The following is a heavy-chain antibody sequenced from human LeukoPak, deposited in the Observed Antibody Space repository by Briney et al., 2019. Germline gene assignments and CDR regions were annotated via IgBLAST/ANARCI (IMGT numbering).Heavy chain of an antibody. CDR2: INHSGST. J-gene: IGHJ1*01. Sequence: PSETLSLTCAVYGGSFSGYYWSWIRQPPGKGLEWIGEINHSGSTNYNPSLKSRVTISVDTSKNQFSLKLSSVTAADTAVYYCARSAGPEYYYDSSGYYAPSQYFQHWGQGTLVTVSS. V-gene: IGHV4-34*01. D-gene: IGHD3-22*01. CDR3: ARSAGPEYYYDSSGYYAPSQYFQH. CDR1: GGSFSGYY.